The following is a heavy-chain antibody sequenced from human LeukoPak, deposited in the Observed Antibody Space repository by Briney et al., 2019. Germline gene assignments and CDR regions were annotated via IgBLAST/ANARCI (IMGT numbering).Heavy chain of an antibody. V-gene: IGHV1-69*02. J-gene: IGHJ4*02. CDR2: IIPILGIA. CDR3: RGYCSSTSCSFDY. CDR1: GGTFSSYT. Sequence: RASVKVSCKASGGTFSSYTISWVRQAPGQGLEWMGRIIPILGIANYAQKFQGRVTITADKSTSTAYMELSSLRSEDTAVYYCRGYCSSTSCSFDYWGQGTLVTVSS. D-gene: IGHD2-2*01.